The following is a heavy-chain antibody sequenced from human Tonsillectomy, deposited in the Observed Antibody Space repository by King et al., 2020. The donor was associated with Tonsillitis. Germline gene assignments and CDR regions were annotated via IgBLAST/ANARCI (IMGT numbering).Heavy chain of an antibody. Sequence: VQLQQWGAGLLKPSETLSLTCAVYGGSFSGYYWNWIRQPPGKGLEWIGEINHSGSTNYNPSLKSRVPISLDTSKNQFSLKLSSVTAADTAVYYCARGPEEEQQLVGDWFDPWGQGTLVTVSS. CDR1: GGSFSGYY. CDR2: INHSGST. J-gene: IGHJ5*02. V-gene: IGHV4-34*01. D-gene: IGHD6-13*01. CDR3: ARGPEEEQQLVGDWFDP.